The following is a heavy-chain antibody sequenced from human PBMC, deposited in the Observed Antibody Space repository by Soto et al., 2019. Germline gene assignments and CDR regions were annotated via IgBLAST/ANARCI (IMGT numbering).Heavy chain of an antibody. CDR2: IKTITTGGTT. CDR3: GTGSAFHF. D-gene: IGHD1-26*01. CDR1: GLTFSNSY. V-gene: IGHV3-15*02. Sequence: DVQLVESGGALVKPGGSLRISCEASGLTFSNSYMSWVRQAPGKGLGWVGRIKTITTGGTTDYAAPAKGRYNISRDDSKKTLYLQMSSLRTEDTAVYYCGTGSAFHFWGQGTMVTVSP. J-gene: IGHJ3*01.